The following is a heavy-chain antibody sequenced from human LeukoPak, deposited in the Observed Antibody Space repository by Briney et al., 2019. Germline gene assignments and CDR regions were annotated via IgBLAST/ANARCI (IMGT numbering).Heavy chain of an antibody. CDR1: GFTFSTYT. CDR2: ISSSSSYI. Sequence: GGSLRLSCVASGFTFSTYTMNWVRQAPGKGLEWVSSISSSSSYIYYADSVKGRFTISRDNAKNSLYLQMNSLRAEDTAVYYCAREFYGDYPFDYWGQGTLVTVSS. D-gene: IGHD4-17*01. J-gene: IGHJ4*02. V-gene: IGHV3-21*01. CDR3: AREFYGDYPFDY.